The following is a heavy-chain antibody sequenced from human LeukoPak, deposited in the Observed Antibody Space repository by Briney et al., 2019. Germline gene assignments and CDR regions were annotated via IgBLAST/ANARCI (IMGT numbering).Heavy chain of an antibody. CDR2: ISGSGGST. D-gene: IGHD3-9*01. J-gene: IGHJ4*02. Sequence: GGSLRLSCAASGFTFSSYAMSWVRQAPGKGLEWVSAISGSGGSTYYADSVKGRFTISRDNSKNTLYLQMNSLRAEDTAVYYCAEDMRFDWAPYYFDYWGQGTLVTVSS. V-gene: IGHV3-23*01. CDR1: GFTFSSYA. CDR3: AEDMRFDWAPYYFDY.